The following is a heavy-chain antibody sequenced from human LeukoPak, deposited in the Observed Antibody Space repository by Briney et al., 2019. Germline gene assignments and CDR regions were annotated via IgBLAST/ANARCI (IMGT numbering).Heavy chain of an antibody. D-gene: IGHD2-8*01. J-gene: IGHJ5*02. CDR2: IFTSGIT. CDR3: ARHLKAGMVFDP. V-gene: IGHV4-4*07. Sequence: SETLSLTCTVSGGSISIYYWNWIRQPAGKGLEWIGRIFTSGITNYNPSLKSRVTMSVDTSKNQFSLNLSSVIAADTAIYYCARHLKAGMVFDPWGQGTLVTVSS. CDR1: GGSISIYY.